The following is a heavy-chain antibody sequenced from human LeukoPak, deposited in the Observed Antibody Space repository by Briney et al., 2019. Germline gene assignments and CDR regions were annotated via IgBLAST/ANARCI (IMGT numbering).Heavy chain of an antibody. CDR1: GDSMSSGGYY. V-gene: IGHV4-31*03. J-gene: IGHJ4*02. CDR2: IFSTGNT. Sequence: SQTLSLTCTVSGDSMSSGGYYWSWIRQHPGKGLEWIGYIFSTGNTYYNPSLKSRLTISVDTSKNRFSLQLSFVTAADTAVYYCALTRLRGDPFDDWGQGTLVTVSS. D-gene: IGHD2-21*02. CDR3: ALTRLRGDPFDD.